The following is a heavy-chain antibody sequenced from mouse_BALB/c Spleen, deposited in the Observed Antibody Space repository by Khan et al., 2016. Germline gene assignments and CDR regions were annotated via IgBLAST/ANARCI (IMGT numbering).Heavy chain of an antibody. CDR2: IHYSGST. CDR3: ARDYYGWFAY. D-gene: IGHD1-1*01. Sequence: EVQLQESGPDLVKPSQSLSLTCTVTGYSITSGYSCHWIRQFPGNKLEWMGYIHYSGSTNYNPSLKSRISITRDTSKNHFFLQLNSVTTEDTATYYCARDYYGWFAYWGQGTLVTVSA. J-gene: IGHJ3*01. V-gene: IGHV3-1*02. CDR1: GYSITSGYS.